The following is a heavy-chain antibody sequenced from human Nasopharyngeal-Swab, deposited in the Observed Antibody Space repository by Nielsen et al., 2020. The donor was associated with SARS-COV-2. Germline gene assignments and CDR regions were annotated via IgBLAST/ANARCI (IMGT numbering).Heavy chain of an antibody. D-gene: IGHD3-16*01. J-gene: IGHJ3*02. V-gene: IGHV3-30*18. CDR3: AKEGLEDGGAFDI. CDR2: ISYDGSNK. Sequence: WIRQPPGKGLEWVAVISYDGSNKYYADSVKGRFTIPRDNSKNTLYLQMNSLRAEDTAVYYCAKEGLEDGGAFDIWGQGTMVTVSS.